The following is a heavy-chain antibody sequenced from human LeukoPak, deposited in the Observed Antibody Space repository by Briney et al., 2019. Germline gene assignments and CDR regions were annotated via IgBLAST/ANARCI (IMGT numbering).Heavy chain of an antibody. Sequence: GRSLRLSCAASGFIFSNYGMHWVRQAPGKGLEWVAVISYDGSDKYYADSVKGRFTISRDNSKNTLYLQMNSLRAEDTAVYYCAKNLWSSGNYYFDYWGQGTLVTVSP. CDR1: GFIFSNYG. CDR2: ISYDGSDK. CDR3: AKNLWSSGNYYFDY. D-gene: IGHD6-19*01. V-gene: IGHV3-30*18. J-gene: IGHJ4*02.